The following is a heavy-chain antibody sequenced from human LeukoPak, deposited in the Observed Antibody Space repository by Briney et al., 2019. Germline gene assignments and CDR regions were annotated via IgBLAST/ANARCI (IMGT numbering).Heavy chain of an antibody. CDR3: TTGVTMIVVVITTDY. CDR2: IKSKTDGGTT. Sequence: GGSLRLSCAASGFTFSNAWMSWGRQAPGKGLEWVGRIKSKTDGGTTDYAAPVKGRFTISRDDSKNTLYLQMNSLKTEDTAVYYCTTGVTMIVVVITTDYWGQGTLVTVSS. J-gene: IGHJ4*02. D-gene: IGHD3-22*01. CDR1: GFTFSNAW. V-gene: IGHV3-15*01.